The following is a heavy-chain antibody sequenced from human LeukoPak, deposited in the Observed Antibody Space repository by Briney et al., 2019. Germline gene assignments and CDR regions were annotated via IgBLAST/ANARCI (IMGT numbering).Heavy chain of an antibody. J-gene: IGHJ6*04. CDR1: GGSISSDLYY. CDR2: FYNSGRT. V-gene: IGHV4-61*02. Sequence: PSQTLSLTCTVSGGSISSDLYYWNWIRQPAGKGLEWIGRFYNSGRTNFNPSLKSRVTISADTSKNQFSLKLSSVTAADTAVYYCARLPDYYDSSGYYYARRKWDVWGKGTTVTVSS. D-gene: IGHD3-22*01. CDR3: ARLPDYYDSSGYYYARRKWDV.